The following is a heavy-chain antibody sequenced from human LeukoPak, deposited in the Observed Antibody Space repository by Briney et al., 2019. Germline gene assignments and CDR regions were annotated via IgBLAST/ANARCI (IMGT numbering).Heavy chain of an antibody. Sequence: GGSLRLSCAASGFTFSSYAMSWVRPAAGKGLEWVSAISGSGGSTYYADSVKGRFTISRDNSKTTLYLQMNSLRAEDTAVYYCAKGFEIAVGGFFDYWGQGTLVTVSS. D-gene: IGHD6-19*01. CDR3: AKGFEIAVGGFFDY. CDR2: ISGSGGST. CDR1: GFTFSSYA. V-gene: IGHV3-23*01. J-gene: IGHJ4*02.